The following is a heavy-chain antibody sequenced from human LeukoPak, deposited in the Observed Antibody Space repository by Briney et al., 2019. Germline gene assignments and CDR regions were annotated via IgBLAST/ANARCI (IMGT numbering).Heavy chain of an antibody. Sequence: GGSLRLSCAASGFTFSTYEMNWVRQAPSKGLEWLSYISSSGDIIYYADSVRGRLTFSRDNAKNSLYLQMNSLRAEDTAVYYCARVGRDSQHLDYWGPGTLVTVSS. CDR3: ARVGRDSQHLDY. J-gene: IGHJ4*02. D-gene: IGHD2-15*01. CDR2: ISSSGDII. CDR1: GFTFSTYE. V-gene: IGHV3-48*03.